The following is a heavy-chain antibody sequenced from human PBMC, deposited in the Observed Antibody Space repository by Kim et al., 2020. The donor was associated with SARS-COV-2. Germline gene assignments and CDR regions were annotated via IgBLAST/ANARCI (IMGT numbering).Heavy chain of an antibody. CDR1: GGSFSGYY. J-gene: IGHJ4*02. CDR3: ARGWWFGELPYY. V-gene: IGHV4-34*01. CDR2: INHSGST. D-gene: IGHD3-10*01. Sequence: SETLSLTCAVYGGSFSGYYWSWIRQPPGKGLEWIGEINHSGSTNYNPSLKSRVTISVDTSKNQFSLKLSSVTAADTAVYYCARGWWFGELPYYWGQGTLVTVSS.